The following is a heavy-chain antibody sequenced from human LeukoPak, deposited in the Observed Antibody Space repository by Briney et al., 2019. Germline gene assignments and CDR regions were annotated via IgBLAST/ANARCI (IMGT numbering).Heavy chain of an antibody. CDR1: GYPFTKNW. CDR3: ARLTAAAGIDY. V-gene: IGHV5-51*01. Sequence: GESLQISFKGSGYPFTKNWIVWVRQMPGKGLEWMGIIYPGDSDTRYSPSFQGQVTISADKYISTAYLQWSSLKASDTAMYYCARLTAAAGIDYWGQGTLVTVSS. CDR2: IYPGDSDT. J-gene: IGHJ4*02. D-gene: IGHD6-13*01.